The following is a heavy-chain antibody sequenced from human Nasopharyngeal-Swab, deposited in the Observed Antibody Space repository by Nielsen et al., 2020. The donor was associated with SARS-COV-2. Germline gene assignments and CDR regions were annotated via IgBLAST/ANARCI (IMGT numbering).Heavy chain of an antibody. V-gene: IGHV4-34*01. CDR2: INHSGST. J-gene: IGHJ6*02. Sequence: SETLSLTFAVYGGSFSGYYWSWIRQLPGKGLEWTGEINHSGSTNYNPSLKSRVTISVDTSKNQFSLKLTSVTAADTAVYYCARGPHRRITIFGVVIESYYYGMDVWGQGTTVTVSS. CDR1: GGSFSGYY. D-gene: IGHD3-3*01. CDR3: ARGPHRRITIFGVVIESYYYGMDV.